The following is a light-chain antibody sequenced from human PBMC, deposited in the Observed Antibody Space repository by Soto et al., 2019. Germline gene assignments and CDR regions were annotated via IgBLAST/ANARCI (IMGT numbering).Light chain of an antibody. CDR1: SSNIGNNY. Sequence: QSVLTQPPSVSAAPGQKVTISCSGSSSNIGNNYVSWYQQLPGTAPKLLIYDNNKRPSGIPDRFSGSKSGTSATLGITGLQTGDEADYYCGTWDSSLSARYVFGTGTKVTVL. CDR2: DNN. V-gene: IGLV1-51*01. CDR3: GTWDSSLSARYV. J-gene: IGLJ1*01.